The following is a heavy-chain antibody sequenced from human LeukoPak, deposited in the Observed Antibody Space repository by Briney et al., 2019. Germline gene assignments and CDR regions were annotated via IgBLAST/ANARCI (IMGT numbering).Heavy chain of an antibody. V-gene: IGHV4-59*08. CDR2: IYYSGST. CDR3: ARRTRYNWNDDRYYFDY. J-gene: IGHJ4*02. Sequence: SETLSLTCTVSGGSISYYYWSWIRQPPGKGLEWIGYIYYSGSTNYNPSLKSRVTISVDTSKNQFSLKLSSVTASDWAVYFCARRTRYNWNDDRYYFDYWGQGTLVTVSS. D-gene: IGHD1-1*01. CDR1: GGSISYYY.